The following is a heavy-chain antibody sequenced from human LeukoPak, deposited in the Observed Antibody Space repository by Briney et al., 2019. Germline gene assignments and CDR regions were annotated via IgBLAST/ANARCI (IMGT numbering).Heavy chain of an antibody. Sequence: NIKPDGGHQNYVDSVKGRFTISRDNAKNSLYLQMNSLRAEDTAVYYCARGEEQQLALDYWGRGTLVTVSS. CDR2: IKPDGGHQ. V-gene: IGHV3-7*01. CDR3: ARGEEQQLALDY. J-gene: IGHJ4*02. D-gene: IGHD6-13*01.